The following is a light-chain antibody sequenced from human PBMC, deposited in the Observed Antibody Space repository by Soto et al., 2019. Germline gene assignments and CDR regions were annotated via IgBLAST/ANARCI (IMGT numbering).Light chain of an antibody. V-gene: IGLV1-40*01. Sequence: HSVLTQPPSVSGAPGQRVTISCTGSSSNIGARYDVHWYQHLPGTAPKLLIYGYNKRPSGIPDRFSGSKSGTSASLAITGLQPEDEADYYCQAYDNSLSGYVFGTGTKVTVL. J-gene: IGLJ1*01. CDR3: QAYDNSLSGYV. CDR1: SSNIGARYD. CDR2: GYN.